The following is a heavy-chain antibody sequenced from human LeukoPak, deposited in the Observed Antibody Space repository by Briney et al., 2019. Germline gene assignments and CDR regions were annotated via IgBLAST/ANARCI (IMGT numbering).Heavy chain of an antibody. D-gene: IGHD6-19*01. CDR1: GFTFSRYA. CDR3: ARVVVAATLGNWFDP. J-gene: IGHJ5*02. Sequence: GRCLRLSCAASGFTFSRYAMHWVRQAPGKGLDWVAVISYDGSDKYYAESVKGRFTISRDNSKSTLYLQMNSMRAEDTAVYYCARVVVAATLGNWFDPWGQGTLVTVSS. V-gene: IGHV3-30-3*01. CDR2: ISYDGSDK.